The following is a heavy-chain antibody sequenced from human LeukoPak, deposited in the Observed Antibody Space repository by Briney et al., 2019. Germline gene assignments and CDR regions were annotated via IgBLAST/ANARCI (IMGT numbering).Heavy chain of an antibody. D-gene: IGHD1-7*01. CDR1: GYIFNGYN. J-gene: IGHJ3*02. Sequence: ASVTVSCTASGYIFNGYNIQWVRQAPGQGLEWMGWINANTGGTNYAQKFQGRVTMTRDTSISTAYMELSRLKSDDTAVYYCARDQGRRVWYNWNYGEDAFDIWGQGTMVTVSS. V-gene: IGHV1-2*02. CDR3: ARDQGRRVWYNWNYGEDAFDI. CDR2: INANTGGT.